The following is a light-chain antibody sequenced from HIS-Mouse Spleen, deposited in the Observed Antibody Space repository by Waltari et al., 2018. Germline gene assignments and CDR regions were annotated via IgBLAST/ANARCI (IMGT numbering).Light chain of an antibody. V-gene: IGLV8-61*01. CDR2: STN. CDR3: VLYMGSGIWV. CDR1: SGSVSTSYY. Sequence: QTVVTQEPSFSVSPGGTVTLTCGLSSGSVSTSYYPSWYQQTPGQAPRTTIYSTNTRSSVVPDRFSGSILGNKAALTITGAQADDESDYYCVLYMGSGIWVFGGGTKLTVL. J-gene: IGLJ3*02.